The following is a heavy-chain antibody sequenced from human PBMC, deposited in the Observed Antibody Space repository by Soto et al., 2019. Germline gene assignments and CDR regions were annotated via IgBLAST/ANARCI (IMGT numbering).Heavy chain of an antibody. J-gene: IGHJ5*02. CDR3: ARGFYGSGSYYKPEARWFDP. Sequence: PSETLSLTCAVYGGSFSGYYWSWIRQPPGKGLEWIGEINHSGSTNYNPSLKSRVTISVDTSKNQFSLKLSSVTAADTAVYYCARGFYGSGSYYKPEARWFDPWGQGTLVTVSS. CDR2: INHSGST. V-gene: IGHV4-34*01. D-gene: IGHD3-10*01. CDR1: GGSFSGYY.